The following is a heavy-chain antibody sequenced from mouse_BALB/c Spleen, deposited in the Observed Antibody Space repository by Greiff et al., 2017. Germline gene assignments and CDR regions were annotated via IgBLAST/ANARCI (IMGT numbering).Heavy chain of an antibody. J-gene: IGHJ4*01. V-gene: IGHV14-1*02. CDR1: GFNIKDYY. CDR2: IDPENGNT. CDR3: ARRGTVPYAMDY. Sequence: EVQLQQSGAELVRPGALVKLSCKASGFNIKDYYMHWVKQRPEQGLEWIGWIDPENGNTIYDPKFQGKASITADTSSNTAYLQLSSLTSEDTAVYYCARRGTVPYAMDYWGQGTSDTVSS. D-gene: IGHD1-1*01.